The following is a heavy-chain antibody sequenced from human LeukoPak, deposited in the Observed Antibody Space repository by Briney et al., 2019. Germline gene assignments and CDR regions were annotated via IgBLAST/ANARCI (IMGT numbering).Heavy chain of an antibody. CDR3: ARVPSTVVTPLSDYYYYYGMDV. J-gene: IGHJ6*02. CDR2: IIPIFGTA. D-gene: IGHD4-23*01. CDR1: GGTFSSYA. Sequence: SVKVSCKASGGTFSSYAISWVRQAPGQGLEWMGGIIPIFGTANYAQKFQGRVTITADESTSTAYMELSSLRSEDTAVYYCARVPSTVVTPLSDYYYYYGMDVWGQGTTVTVSS. V-gene: IGHV1-69*13.